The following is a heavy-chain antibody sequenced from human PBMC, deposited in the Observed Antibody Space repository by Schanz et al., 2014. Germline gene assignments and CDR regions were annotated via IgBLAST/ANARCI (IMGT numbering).Heavy chain of an antibody. V-gene: IGHV3-48*04. J-gene: IGHJ2*01. CDR3: ARNRGSGGQNWYFDL. Sequence: EVHLVESGGGLVQPGGSLRLSCAASGFTFSDYSMNWVRQAPGKGPEWVSYIRSSSTPIYYADSVKGRFTISRDNTKNSLFLQLNSLRADDTAVYYCARNRGSGGQNWYFDLWGRGTLVTVSS. D-gene: IGHD1-26*01. CDR1: GFTFSDYS. CDR2: IRSSSTPI.